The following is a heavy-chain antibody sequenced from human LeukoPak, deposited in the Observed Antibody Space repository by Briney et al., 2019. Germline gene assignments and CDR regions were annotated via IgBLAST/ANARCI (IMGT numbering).Heavy chain of an antibody. V-gene: IGHV2-5*02. Sequence: SGPTLVKPTQTLTLTCTFSGFSLSTSGVGVGWIRRPPGKALEWLALIYWDDDKRYSPSLKSRLTVTKDISKNQVVLTMTNMDPMDTATYYCAHRRGNSWDFDYWGQGTLVTVSS. CDR1: GFSLSTSGVG. CDR3: AHRRGNSWDFDY. J-gene: IGHJ4*02. CDR2: IYWDDDK. D-gene: IGHD6-13*01.